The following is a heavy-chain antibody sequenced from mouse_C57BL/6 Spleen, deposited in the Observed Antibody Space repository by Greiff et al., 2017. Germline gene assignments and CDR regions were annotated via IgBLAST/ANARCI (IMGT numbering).Heavy chain of an antibody. V-gene: IGHV5-6*01. D-gene: IGHD2-4*01. CDR1: GFTFSSYG. J-gene: IGHJ3*01. CDR2: ISSGGSYT. CDR3: ASLYEYDQNPFAY. Sequence: EVMLVESGGDLVKPGGSLKLSCAASGFTFSSYGMSWVRQTPDKRLEWVATISSGGSYTYYPDSVKGRFTISRDNAKNTLYLQMSSLKSEDTGMYYCASLYEYDQNPFAYWGQGTLVTVSA.